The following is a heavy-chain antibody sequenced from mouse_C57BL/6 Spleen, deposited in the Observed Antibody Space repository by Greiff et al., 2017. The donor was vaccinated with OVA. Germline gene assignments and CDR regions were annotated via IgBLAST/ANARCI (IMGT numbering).Heavy chain of an antibody. J-gene: IGHJ3*01. D-gene: IGHD2-4*01. CDR1: GYSFTGYY. Sequence: VQLQQSGPELVKPGASVKISCKASGYSFTGYYMNWVKQSPEKSLEWIGEINPSTGGTTYNQKFKAKATLTVDKSSSTAYMQLKSLTSEDSAVYYCARGGGYYEGFAYWGQGTLVTVSA. V-gene: IGHV1-42*01. CDR3: ARGGGYYEGFAY. CDR2: INPSTGGT.